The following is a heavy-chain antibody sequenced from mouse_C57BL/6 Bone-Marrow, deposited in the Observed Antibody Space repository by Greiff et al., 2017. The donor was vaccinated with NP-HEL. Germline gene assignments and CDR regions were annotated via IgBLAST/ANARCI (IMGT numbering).Heavy chain of an antibody. J-gene: IGHJ4*01. Sequence: VKLLESGAELVRPGTSVKVSCKASGYAFTNYLIEWVKQRPGQGLEWIGVIKPGSGGTNYNEKFKGKATLTADKSSSTAYMQLSSLTSEDSAVYFCARRPGGSSPYYALDYWGQGTSVTVSS. V-gene: IGHV1-54*01. D-gene: IGHD1-1*01. CDR1: GYAFTNYL. CDR2: IKPGSGGT. CDR3: ARRPGGSSPYYALDY.